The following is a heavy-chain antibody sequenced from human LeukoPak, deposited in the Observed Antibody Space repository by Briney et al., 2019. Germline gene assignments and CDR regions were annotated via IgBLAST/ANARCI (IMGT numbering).Heavy chain of an antibody. CDR3: AADEDYYDSSGQDAFDI. CDR1: GGSISHYY. D-gene: IGHD3-22*01. Sequence: SETLSLTCTVSGGSISHYYWSWIRQPPGKGLERIGYIYYSGSTNYDPSLKSRVTISVDTSKNQFSLKVNSVTAADTAVYYCAADEDYYDSSGQDAFDIWGQGTMVTVSS. V-gene: IGHV4-59*01. J-gene: IGHJ3*02. CDR2: IYYSGST.